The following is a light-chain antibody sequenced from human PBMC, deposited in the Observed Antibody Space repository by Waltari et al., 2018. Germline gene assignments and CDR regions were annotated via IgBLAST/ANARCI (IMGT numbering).Light chain of an antibody. CDR3: ISYAGSATWV. CDR2: DVS. J-gene: IGLJ3*02. CDR1: SSDVGAYTY. V-gene: IGLV2-8*01. Sequence: QSALTQPPSASGSPGQSVTISCTGTSSDVGAYTYVSWFQQHPGKAPKFIIYDVSKRPSGVPDRFSGSKSGSRAALAVSWLQAEDEADYYCISYAGSATWVFGGGTKLSIL.